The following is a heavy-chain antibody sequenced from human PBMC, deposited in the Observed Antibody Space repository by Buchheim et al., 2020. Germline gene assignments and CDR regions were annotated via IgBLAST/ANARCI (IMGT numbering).Heavy chain of an antibody. D-gene: IGHD4/OR15-4a*01. Sequence: QVQLQESGPGLVKPSQTLSLTCTVSGGSISSGGYYWSWIRQHPGKGLEWIGYIYYSGSTYYNPSLTSRVTISVDPSQNHFSLKLSSVTAADTAVYYCARGPPIYGGLNYWYFDLWGRGTL. V-gene: IGHV4-31*03. CDR1: GGSISSGGYY. CDR2: IYYSGST. J-gene: IGHJ2*01. CDR3: ARGPPIYGGLNYWYFDL.